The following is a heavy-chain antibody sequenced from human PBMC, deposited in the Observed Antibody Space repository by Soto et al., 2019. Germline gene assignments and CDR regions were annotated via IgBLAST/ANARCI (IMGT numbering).Heavy chain of an antibody. D-gene: IGHD3-16*01. Sequence: QVQLQESGPGLVKPSETLSLTCTVSGGSIRSYYWSWIRQPPGKGLEWIGYIHYSGSTNHNPSLKSRXXLXVXXSKNQFSLKLSSVTAADTAVYYCASYDYVWGSYYYWGQGTLVTVSS. CDR1: GGSIRSYY. V-gene: IGHV4-59*01. CDR3: ASYDYVWGSYYY. CDR2: IHYSGST. J-gene: IGHJ4*02.